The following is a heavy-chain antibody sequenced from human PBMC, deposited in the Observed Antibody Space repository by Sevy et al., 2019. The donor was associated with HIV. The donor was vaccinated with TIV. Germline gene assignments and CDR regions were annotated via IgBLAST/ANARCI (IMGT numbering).Heavy chain of an antibody. D-gene: IGHD3-22*01. CDR1: GFTFNNYG. CDR2: ITGGGGST. CDR3: AKGNYETGTQYFDY. V-gene: IGHV3-23*01. J-gene: IGHJ4*02. Sequence: GGSLRLSCAASGFTFNNYGMFWVRQAPEEGLEWVSGITGGGGSTYYAASVKGRFTVSRDSSRNTLYLQMKSLRVEDTAVYYCAKGNYETGTQYFDYWGQGILVTVSS.